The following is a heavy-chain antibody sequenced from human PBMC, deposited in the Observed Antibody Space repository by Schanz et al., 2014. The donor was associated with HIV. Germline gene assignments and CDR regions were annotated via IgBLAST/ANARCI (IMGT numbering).Heavy chain of an antibody. CDR1: GGSFSGDY. CDR2: ITDSDRA. D-gene: IGHD1-1*01. CDR3: AKDGGRRGGQRQLFAY. Sequence: QVQLQQWGAGLLKPSETLSLTCAVYGGSFSGDYWTWLRQPPGKALEWIGEITDSDRAGNNPSLKRRVTMSVDTSKNQFSLKLSSVTAADTAFYYCAKDGGRRGGQRQLFAYWGHGTLVTVSS. V-gene: IGHV4-34*01. J-gene: IGHJ4*03.